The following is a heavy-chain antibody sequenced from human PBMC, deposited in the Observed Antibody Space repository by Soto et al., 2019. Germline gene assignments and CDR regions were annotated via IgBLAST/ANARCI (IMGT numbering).Heavy chain of an antibody. CDR2: IYYSGST. J-gene: IGHJ5*02. V-gene: IGHV4-31*03. CDR1: GGSISSGGYY. D-gene: IGHD3-10*01. CDR3: ARDTTTYYYGSGDNWFDP. Sequence: QVQLQESGPGLVKPSQTLSLTCTVSGGSISSGGYYWSWIRQHPGKGLEWIGYIYYSGSTYYNPSLKRRVTISVDTSKNQFSLKLSSVTAADTAVYYCARDTTTYYYGSGDNWFDPWGQGTLVTVSS.